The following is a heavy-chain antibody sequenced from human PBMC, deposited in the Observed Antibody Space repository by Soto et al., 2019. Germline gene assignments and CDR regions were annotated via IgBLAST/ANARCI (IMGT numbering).Heavy chain of an antibody. V-gene: IGHV3-9*02. D-gene: IGHD5-12*01. J-gene: IGHJ4*02. Sequence: EVQLVESGGGLVQPGRSLRLSCAASGFTSDDYAMHWVRQAPGKGLEWVSGISWNSGSIGYADSVKGRFTISRDNAKNSLYLQMNSLRAEDTALYYCAKGSGYDPVGIFDYWGQGTLVTVSS. CDR3: AKGSGYDPVGIFDY. CDR1: GFTSDDYA. CDR2: ISWNSGSI.